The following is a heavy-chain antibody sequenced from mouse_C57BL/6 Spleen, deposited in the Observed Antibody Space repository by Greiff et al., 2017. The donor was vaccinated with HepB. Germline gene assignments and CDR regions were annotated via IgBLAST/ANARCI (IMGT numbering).Heavy chain of an antibody. J-gene: IGHJ3*01. V-gene: IGHV5-17*01. D-gene: IGHD2-5*01. CDR3: ARGYYSNTWFAY. Sequence: EVKLVESGGGLVKPGGSLKLSCAASGFTFSDYGMHWVRQAPEKGLEWVAYISSGSSTIDYADTVKGRFTISRDNAKNTLFLQMTRLRSEDTAMYDWARGYYSNTWFAYWGQGTLVTVSA. CDR1: GFTFSDYG. CDR2: ISSGSSTI.